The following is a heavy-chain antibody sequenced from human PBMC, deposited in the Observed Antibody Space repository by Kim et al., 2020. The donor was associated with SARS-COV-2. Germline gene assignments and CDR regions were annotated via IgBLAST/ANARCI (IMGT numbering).Heavy chain of an antibody. V-gene: IGHV3-23*01. J-gene: IGHJ4*02. D-gene: IGHD6-19*01. CDR3: AKTGVGIAVAGAAFDY. Sequence: KGRFTISRDNSKSTLYLQMNSLRAEDTAVYYCAKTGVGIAVAGAAFDYWGQGALVTVSS.